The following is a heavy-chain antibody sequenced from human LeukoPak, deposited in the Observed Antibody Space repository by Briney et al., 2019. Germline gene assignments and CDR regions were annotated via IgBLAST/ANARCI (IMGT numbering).Heavy chain of an antibody. CDR2: IYYSGTT. Sequence: PSETLSLTCTVSGGSISSHYWSWIRQSPGKGLEWIGYIYYSGTTNYNPSLKSRVTISVDTSKNQFSLKLSSVTAADTAVYYCAREDPQTTVPEGLDVWGQGTTVTVSS. D-gene: IGHD4-17*01. V-gene: IGHV4-59*11. CDR3: AREDPQTTVPEGLDV. CDR1: GGSISSHY. J-gene: IGHJ6*02.